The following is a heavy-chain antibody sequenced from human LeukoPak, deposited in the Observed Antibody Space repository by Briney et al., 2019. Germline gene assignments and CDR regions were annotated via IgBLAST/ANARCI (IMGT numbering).Heavy chain of an antibody. Sequence: ASVKVSCKASGYTFIGFLMHWVRQAPGQGLEWMGRINPNSGGTNYAQKFQGRVTMTRDTSISTAYMELSGLRSDDTAVYYCARDYCGGDCFPDSWGQGTLVTVSS. V-gene: IGHV1-2*06. CDR1: GYTFIGFL. CDR3: ARDYCGGDCFPDS. J-gene: IGHJ4*02. CDR2: INPNSGGT. D-gene: IGHD2-21*02.